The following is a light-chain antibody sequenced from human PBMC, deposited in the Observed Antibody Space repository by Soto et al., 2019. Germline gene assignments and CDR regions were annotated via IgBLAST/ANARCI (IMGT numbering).Light chain of an antibody. Sequence: DSQMTQSPSSLSASVGDRVTITCRASQGIDTYLAWFQQKPGKAPKTLIYAASSLHSGVPSRFSGSGFGTDFTLTISSLQPEDFATYYCQHYNGYPQTFGQGTRLEIK. V-gene: IGKV1-16*01. CDR3: QHYNGYPQT. CDR1: QGIDTY. J-gene: IGKJ5*01. CDR2: AAS.